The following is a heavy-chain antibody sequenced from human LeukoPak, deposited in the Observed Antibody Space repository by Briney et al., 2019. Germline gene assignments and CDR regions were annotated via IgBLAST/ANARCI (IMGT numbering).Heavy chain of an antibody. CDR1: GFTFSTYW. V-gene: IGHV3-7*03. J-gene: IGHJ4*02. CDR2: INDNGSKK. Sequence: GGSLRLSCAASGFTFSTYWMTWVRQAPGKGLEWVASINDNGSKKYYVDSVKGRFTISRDNAQKSLYLEMNSLRAEDTAVYYWARAVTSTEGYWGQGTLVTVSS. CDR3: ARAVTSTEGY.